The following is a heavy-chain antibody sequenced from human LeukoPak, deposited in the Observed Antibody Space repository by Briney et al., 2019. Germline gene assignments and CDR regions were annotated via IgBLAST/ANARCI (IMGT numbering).Heavy chain of an antibody. CDR2: IRYDGSNK. CDR3: AKDFDYYDSSGYFR. Sequence: GGSLRPSCAASGFTFSSYGMHWVRQAPGKGLEWVAFIRYDGSNKYYADSVKGRFTISRDNSKNTLYLQMNSLRAEDTAVYYCAKDFDYYDSSGYFRWGQGTLVTVSS. CDR1: GFTFSSYG. D-gene: IGHD3-22*01. V-gene: IGHV3-30*02. J-gene: IGHJ4*02.